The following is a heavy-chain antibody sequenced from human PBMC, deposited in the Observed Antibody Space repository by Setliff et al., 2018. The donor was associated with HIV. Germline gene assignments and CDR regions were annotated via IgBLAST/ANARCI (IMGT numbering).Heavy chain of an antibody. J-gene: IGHJ4*01. V-gene: IGHV4-59*01. CDR1: GGSISSND. Sequence: SETLSLTCTVSGGSISSNDWSWIRQPPGKGLELIGYIYDSGRTNYNPSLKSRVTISVDTSKNQLSLKLRSVTAADTAVYYCTKRTGNGWSHTDYWGHGTLVTVSS. CDR2: IYDSGRT. D-gene: IGHD6-19*01. CDR3: TKRTGNGWSHTDY.